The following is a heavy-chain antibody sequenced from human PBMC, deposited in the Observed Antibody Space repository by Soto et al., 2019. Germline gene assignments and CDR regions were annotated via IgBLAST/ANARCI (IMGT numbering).Heavy chain of an antibody. J-gene: IGHJ4*02. CDR2: ISSSSSYI. CDR3: ARDRELRFLGWLTPDGLDY. V-gene: IGHV3-21*01. CDR1: GFTFSSYS. D-gene: IGHD3-3*01. Sequence: PGGSLRLSCAASGFTFSSYSMNWVRQAPGKGLEWVSSISSSSSYIYYADSVKGRFTISRDNAKNSLYLQMNSLRAEDAAVYYCARDRELRFLGWLTPDGLDYWGQGTLVTVSS.